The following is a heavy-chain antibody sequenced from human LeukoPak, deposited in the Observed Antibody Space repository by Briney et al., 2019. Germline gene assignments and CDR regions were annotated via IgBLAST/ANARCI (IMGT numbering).Heavy chain of an antibody. Sequence: SETLSLTCTVSSGSISSGSYYWGWIRQPPGKGLEWIGTIYYSGSTYYNPSLKSRVTISVDTSKNQFSLKLSSVTAADTAVYYCAALDTAMGYFDYWGQGTLVTVSS. D-gene: IGHD5-18*01. J-gene: IGHJ4*02. CDR2: IYYSGST. CDR3: AALDTAMGYFDY. CDR1: SGSISSGSYY. V-gene: IGHV4-39*07.